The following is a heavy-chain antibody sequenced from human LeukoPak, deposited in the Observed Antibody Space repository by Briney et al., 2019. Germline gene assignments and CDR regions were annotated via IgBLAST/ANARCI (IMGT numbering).Heavy chain of an antibody. CDR1: GFSFSSYA. CDR2: ISGSGGST. V-gene: IGHV3-23*01. D-gene: IGHD3-10*01. Sequence: GGSLRLSCAASGFSFSSYAMSWVRQAPGKGLEWVSAISGSGGSTYYADSVKGRFTISRDNSKNTLYLQMNSLRAEDTAVYYCAKALLILLWFGEIDYWGQGTLVTVSS. J-gene: IGHJ4*02. CDR3: AKALLILLWFGEIDY.